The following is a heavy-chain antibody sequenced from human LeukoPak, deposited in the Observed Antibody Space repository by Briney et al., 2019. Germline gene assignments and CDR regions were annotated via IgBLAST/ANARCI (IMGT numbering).Heavy chain of an antibody. CDR2: ISGSGGST. CDR1: GFTFSSYA. CDR3: ATLAYCGGDCYDNDY. J-gene: IGHJ4*02. V-gene: IGHV3-23*01. Sequence: GSLRLSCAASGFTFSSYAMSWVRQAPGKGLEWVSAISGSGGSTYYADSVKGRFTISRDNSKNTLYLQMNSLRAEDTAVYYCATLAYCGGDCYDNDYWGQGTLVTVSS. D-gene: IGHD2-21*02.